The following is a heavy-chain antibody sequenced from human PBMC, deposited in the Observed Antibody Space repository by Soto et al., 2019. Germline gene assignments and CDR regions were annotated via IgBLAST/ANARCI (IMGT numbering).Heavy chain of an antibody. D-gene: IGHD1-1*01. CDR1: GFTFSNYG. CDR3: ARGTRGGMDV. J-gene: IGHJ6*02. Sequence: QVQLVESGGGVVQPGRSLRLSCAASGFTFSNYGMHWVRQARGKGLEWVTLIWSDGSKIYYPDSVKGRFTISRDDSKNTLYLQMNSLRAEDTAVYYCARGTRGGMDVWGQGTTVTVSS. V-gene: IGHV3-33*01. CDR2: IWSDGSKI.